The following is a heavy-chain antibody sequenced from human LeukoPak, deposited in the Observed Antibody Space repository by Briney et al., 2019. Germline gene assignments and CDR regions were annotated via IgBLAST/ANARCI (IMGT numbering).Heavy chain of an antibody. D-gene: IGHD2-15*01. CDR3: AGRGHRYSRD. Sequence: SETLSLTCTVSGDSVTSGYWSWIRQPPGKGLEWIGYIYDNGITDYNPSLKSRLTISVDTSNNQFSLNLSSVTAADTAVYYCAGRGHRYSRDWGQGILVTVSS. V-gene: IGHV4-4*09. CDR2: IYDNGIT. J-gene: IGHJ1*01. CDR1: GDSVTSGY.